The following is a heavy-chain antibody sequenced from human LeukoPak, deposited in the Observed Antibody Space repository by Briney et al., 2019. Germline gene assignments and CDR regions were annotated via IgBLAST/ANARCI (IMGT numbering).Heavy chain of an antibody. J-gene: IGHJ6*02. CDR1: GGSISSGDYY. V-gene: IGHV4-31*03. CDR2: IYYSGTT. Sequence: SETLSLTCTVSGGSISSGDYYWSWIRQHPGKGLEWIGYIYYSGTTYYNPSLKSRVTISVDTSKNQFSLKLSSVTAADTAVYYCARALGSYYYYAMDVWGQGTTVTVSS. CDR3: ARALGSYYYYAMDV. D-gene: IGHD7-27*01.